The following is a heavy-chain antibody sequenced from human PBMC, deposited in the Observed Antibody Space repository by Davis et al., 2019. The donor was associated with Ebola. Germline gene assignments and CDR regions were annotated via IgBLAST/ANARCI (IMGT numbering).Heavy chain of an antibody. CDR3: ARGPLIDIVAGPAAINYYYYYMEL. CDR1: GFSVAEYY. D-gene: IGHD2-2*02. V-gene: IGHV3-53*01. Sequence: PGGSLRLSCTASGFSVAEYYMAWIRQAPGKGLEWVSIIYSGGATFYADSVTGRFTISRDKSTNTLFLHVNALTVEDTAVYFCARGPLIDIVAGPAAINYYYYYMELWGQGTTVTVSS. CDR2: IYSGGAT. J-gene: IGHJ6*03.